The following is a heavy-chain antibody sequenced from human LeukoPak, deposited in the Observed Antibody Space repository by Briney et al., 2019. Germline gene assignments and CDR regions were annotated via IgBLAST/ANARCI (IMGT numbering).Heavy chain of an antibody. V-gene: IGHV4-59*08. J-gene: IGHJ4*02. CDR2: IYYTGST. CDR1: GGSISSLC. Sequence: SETLSLTCSVSGGSISSLCWSWIRQPPGKGLEWIGYIYYTGSTNYNPSLKSRVTMFVDMSKNQFSLRLSSVTAADTAVYYCARHRAYSSSSPFDYWGQGTLVTVSS. D-gene: IGHD6-6*01. CDR3: ARHRAYSSSSPFDY.